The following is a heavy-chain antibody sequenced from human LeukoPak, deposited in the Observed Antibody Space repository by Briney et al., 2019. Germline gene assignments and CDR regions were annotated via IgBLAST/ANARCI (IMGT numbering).Heavy chain of an antibody. V-gene: IGHV5-51*01. J-gene: IGHJ6*03. Sequence: ESLKISCKGSGYSFTSYWIGWVRQMPGKGLEWMGIIYPGDSDTRYSPSFQGQVTISADKSISTAYLQWSSLKASDTAMYYCARQGAAGKYYYYYMDVWGKGTTVTISS. CDR2: IYPGDSDT. CDR3: ARQGAAGKYYYYYMDV. D-gene: IGHD6-13*01. CDR1: GYSFTSYW.